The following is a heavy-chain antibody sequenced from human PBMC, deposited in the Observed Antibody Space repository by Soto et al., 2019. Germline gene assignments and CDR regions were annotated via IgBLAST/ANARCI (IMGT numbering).Heavy chain of an antibody. CDR1: GFTFNTYA. CDR2: INSNGSST. D-gene: IGHD2-15*01. CDR3: VRTSLVVAAATREDY. Sequence: GGSLRLSCAASGFTFNTYAMSWVRQAPGKGLVWVSRINSNGSSTNYADSVKGRFTISRDNAKNTLYLQMNSLRAEDTAVYYCVRTSLVVAAATREDYWGQGTLVTVSS. V-gene: IGHV3-74*01. J-gene: IGHJ4*02.